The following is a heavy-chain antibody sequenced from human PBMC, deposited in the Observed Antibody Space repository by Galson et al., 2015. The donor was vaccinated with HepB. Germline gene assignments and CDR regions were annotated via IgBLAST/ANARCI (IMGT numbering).Heavy chain of an antibody. D-gene: IGHD6-13*01. V-gene: IGHV3-74*01. J-gene: IGHJ6*02. Sequence: SLRLSCAASGFTFSSYWMHWVRQAPGKGLVWVSRINSDGSSTSYADSVKGRFTISRDNAKNTLYLQMNSLRAEDTAVYYCARVHSSSFWGMDVWGQGTTVTVSS. CDR2: INSDGSST. CDR3: ARVHSSSFWGMDV. CDR1: GFTFSSYW.